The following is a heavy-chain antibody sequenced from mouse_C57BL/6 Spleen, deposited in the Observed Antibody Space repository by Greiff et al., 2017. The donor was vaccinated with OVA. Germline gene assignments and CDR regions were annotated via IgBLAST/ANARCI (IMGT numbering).Heavy chain of an antibody. Sequence: QVQLQQSGAELVRPGSSVKLSCKASGYTFTSYWMHWVKQRPIQGLEWIGNIDPSDSETHYNQKFKDKATLTVDKSSSTAYMQLSSLTSEDSAVYYCASNWGYWYFDVWGTGTTVTVSS. CDR1: GYTFTSYW. V-gene: IGHV1-52*01. D-gene: IGHD4-1*01. CDR2: IDPSDSET. CDR3: ASNWGYWYFDV. J-gene: IGHJ1*03.